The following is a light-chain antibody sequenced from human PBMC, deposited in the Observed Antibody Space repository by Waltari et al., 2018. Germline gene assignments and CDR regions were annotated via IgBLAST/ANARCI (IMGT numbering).Light chain of an antibody. Sequence: GRAGHSVSRYLAWYQQRPGQAPRLLIFDASFRATGIPARFSGSGSETDFTLTISSLEPEDCAVYYCQQRSNWPLTFGGGTKVEIK. V-gene: IGKV3-11*01. CDR3: QQRSNWPLT. CDR2: DAS. CDR1: HSVSRY. J-gene: IGKJ4*01.